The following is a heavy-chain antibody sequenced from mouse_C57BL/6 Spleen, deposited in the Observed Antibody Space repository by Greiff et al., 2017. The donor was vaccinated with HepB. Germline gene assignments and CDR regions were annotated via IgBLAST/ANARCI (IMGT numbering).Heavy chain of an antibody. V-gene: IGHV1-15*01. J-gene: IGHJ3*01. CDR2: IDPETGGT. CDR3: TKLHYYGSSSFAY. Sequence: QVQLKQSGAELVRPGASVTLSCKASGYTFTDYEMHWVKQTPVHGLEWIGAIDPETGGTAYNQKFKGKAILTADKSSSTAYMELRSLTSEDSAVYYCTKLHYYGSSSFAYWGQGTLVTVSA. D-gene: IGHD1-1*01. CDR1: GYTFTDYE.